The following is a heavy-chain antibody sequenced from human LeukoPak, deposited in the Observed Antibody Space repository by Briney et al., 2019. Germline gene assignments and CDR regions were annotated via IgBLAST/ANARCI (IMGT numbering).Heavy chain of an antibody. CDR3: ARGKVAKGYYYYYGMDV. CDR2: INHSGST. CDR1: GGSLSGYY. V-gene: IGHV4-34*01. J-gene: IGHJ6*04. D-gene: IGHD5-12*01. Sequence: PSETLSLTCAVYGGSLSGYYWSWIRQPPGKGLEWIGEINHSGSTNYNPSLKSRVTISVDTSKNQFSLKLSSVTAADTAVYYCARGKVAKGYYYYYGMDVWGKGTTVTVSS.